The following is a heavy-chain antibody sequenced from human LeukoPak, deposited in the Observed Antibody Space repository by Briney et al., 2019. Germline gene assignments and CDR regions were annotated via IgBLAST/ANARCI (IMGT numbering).Heavy chain of an antibody. CDR3: ARIEYYDFWSGYYGMNWFDP. D-gene: IGHD3-3*01. CDR2: IYHSGST. V-gene: IGHV4-38-2*02. Sequence: SETLSLTCTVSGASISSGYYWGWIRQPPGKGLEWIGSIYHSGSTYYNPSLKSRVTISVDTSKNQFSLKLSSVTAADTAVYYCARIEYYDFWSGYYGMNWFDPWGQGTLVTVSS. J-gene: IGHJ5*02. CDR1: GASISSGYY.